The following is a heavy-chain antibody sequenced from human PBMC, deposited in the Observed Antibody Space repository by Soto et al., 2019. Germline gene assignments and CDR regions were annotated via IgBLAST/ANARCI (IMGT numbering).Heavy chain of an antibody. CDR3: ARDPYYYDSSGYQAHDAFDI. J-gene: IGHJ3*02. V-gene: IGHV1-18*04. D-gene: IGHD3-22*01. CDR2: ISAYNGNT. Sequence: VSVQVSFEASGSTFTSYGISWLRQAHRQGLEWMGWISAYNGNTNYAQKLQGRVTMTTDTSTSTAYMELRSLRSDDTAVYYCARDPYYYDSSGYQAHDAFDIWGQGTMVTVSS. CDR1: GSTFTSYG.